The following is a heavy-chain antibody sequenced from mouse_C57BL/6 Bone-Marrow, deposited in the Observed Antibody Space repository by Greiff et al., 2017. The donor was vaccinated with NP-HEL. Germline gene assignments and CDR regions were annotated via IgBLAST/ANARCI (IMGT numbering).Heavy chain of an antibody. D-gene: IGHD2-1*01. V-gene: IGHV1-55*01. CDR2: IYPGSGST. Sequence: QVQLQQPGAELVKPGASVKMSCTASGYTFTSYWITWVKQRPGQGLEWIGDIYPGSGSTNYIETFKSKATLTVATSSSTAYMQLSSLTSEDAAVDYCARHGNLFAYWGQGTLVTVSA. J-gene: IGHJ3*01. CDR1: GYTFTSYW. CDR3: ARHGNLFAY.